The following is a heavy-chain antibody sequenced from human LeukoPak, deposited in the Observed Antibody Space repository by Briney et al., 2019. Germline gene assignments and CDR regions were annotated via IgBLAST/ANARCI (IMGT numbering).Heavy chain of an antibody. CDR1: GDTFSSYA. D-gene: IGHD3-10*01. CDR2: IIPIFGTA. V-gene: IGHV1-69*13. Sequence: SVKVSCKASGDTFSSYAISWVRQAPGQGLEWMGGIIPIFGTANYAQKFQGRVTITADESTSTAYMELSSLRSEDTAVYYCARGPFEGSTAVLLWFGELLWWGQGTLVTVSS. CDR3: ARGPFEGSTAVLLWFGELLW. J-gene: IGHJ4*02.